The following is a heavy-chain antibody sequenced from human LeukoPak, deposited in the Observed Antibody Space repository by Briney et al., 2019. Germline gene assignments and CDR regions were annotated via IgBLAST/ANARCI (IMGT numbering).Heavy chain of an antibody. J-gene: IGHJ4*02. Sequence: ASVKVSCKASGGTFSSYAISWVRQAPGQGLEWMGGIIPIFGTANYAQKFQGRVTITADESTSTAYMELSSLRSEDTAVYYCARFPLVSGYDWGLFDYWGQGTLVTVSS. D-gene: IGHD5-12*01. CDR3: ARFPLVSGYDWGLFDY. V-gene: IGHV1-69*13. CDR1: GGTFSSYA. CDR2: IIPIFGTA.